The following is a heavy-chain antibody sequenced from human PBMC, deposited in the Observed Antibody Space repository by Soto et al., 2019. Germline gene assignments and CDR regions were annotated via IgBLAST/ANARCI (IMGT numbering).Heavy chain of an antibody. Sequence: QVQLVESGGGVVQPGTSLRLSCAASGFTFSTYGIHWVRQAPGKGLEWVALISYDGGSKYYGDSVKGRFIISRDNSHNTVSLQMNSLRADDTAVYFCAKEQLAMTVEVADYFDSWGQGTLVTVSS. V-gene: IGHV3-30*18. CDR2: ISYDGGSK. CDR1: GFTFSTYG. J-gene: IGHJ4*02. D-gene: IGHD3-22*01. CDR3: AKEQLAMTVEVADYFDS.